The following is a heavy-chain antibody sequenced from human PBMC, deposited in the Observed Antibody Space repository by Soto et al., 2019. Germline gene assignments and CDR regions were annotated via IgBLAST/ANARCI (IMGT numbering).Heavy chain of an antibody. CDR2: ITSSSTTM. CDR3: ARPHLDRPIFYGMDV. Sequence: EEQLVESGGGLVQAGGSLRLSCAASGFILGRDSMMWVRQAPGKGLEWVAYITSSSTTMNYADSVKGRFTISRANANNALYLQMNSLRDEDTAVYYCARPHLDRPIFYGMDVWGQGTTVTVSS. J-gene: IGHJ6*02. D-gene: IGHD5-18*01. V-gene: IGHV3-48*02. CDR1: GFILGRDS.